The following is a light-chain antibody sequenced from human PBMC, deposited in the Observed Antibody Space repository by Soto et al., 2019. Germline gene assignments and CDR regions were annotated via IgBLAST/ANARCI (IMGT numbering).Light chain of an antibody. Sequence: QSALTQPPSVSGSPGQSVTISCTGTSSDIGAYNRVSWYQQPPGTAPKLMIYEVIDRTSGVPDRFSGSKSGNTASLTISGLQAEDEADYYCSSYTSSNTLIFGGGTKLTVL. CDR2: EVI. V-gene: IGLV2-18*02. J-gene: IGLJ2*01. CDR3: SSYTSSNTLI. CDR1: SSDIGAYNR.